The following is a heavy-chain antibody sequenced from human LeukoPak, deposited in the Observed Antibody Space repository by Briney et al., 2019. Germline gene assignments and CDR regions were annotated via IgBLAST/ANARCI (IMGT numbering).Heavy chain of an antibody. CDR3: ARVGIAAAALVHLDY. V-gene: IGHV4-59*01. D-gene: IGHD6-13*01. CDR1: GGSITSYY. J-gene: IGHJ4*02. CDR2: IYYSGST. Sequence: ASETLSLTCTVSGGSITSYYWSWIRQPPGKGLEWIGYIYYSGSTNYNPSLKSRVTIAVDTSKNQFSLKLSSVTAAGTAVYYCARVGIAAAALVHLDYWGQGTLVTVSS.